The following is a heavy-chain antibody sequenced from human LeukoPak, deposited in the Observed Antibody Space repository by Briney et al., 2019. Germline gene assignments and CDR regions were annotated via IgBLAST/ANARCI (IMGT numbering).Heavy chain of an antibody. D-gene: IGHD3-22*01. CDR3: ARVGDSSGYYYVSRIGWFDP. CDR1: GGSISSYY. V-gene: IGHV4-59*01. Sequence: SETLSLTCTISGGSISSYYWSWIRQPPGKGLEWIGYIYYSGSTNYNPSLKSRVTISVDTSKNQFSLKLSSVTAADTAVYYCARVGDSSGYYYVSRIGWFDPWGQGTLVTVSS. CDR2: IYYSGST. J-gene: IGHJ5*02.